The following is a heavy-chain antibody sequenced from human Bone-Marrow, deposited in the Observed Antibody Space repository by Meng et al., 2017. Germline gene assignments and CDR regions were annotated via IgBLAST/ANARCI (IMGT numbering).Heavy chain of an antibody. CDR1: GFYFGNAW. CDR2: IKSNTDGVTT. CDR3: YWDDKAVSDY. J-gene: IGHJ4*02. Sequence: GESLKISCAASGFYFGNAWMSWVRQAPGKGPEWVGRIKSNTDGVTTDYAAPVTGRFTISRDDSTNTLYLQLNRLKIDDTAVYYCYWDDKAVSDYWGQGTLVTVSS. D-gene: IGHD1-1*01. V-gene: IGHV3-15*01.